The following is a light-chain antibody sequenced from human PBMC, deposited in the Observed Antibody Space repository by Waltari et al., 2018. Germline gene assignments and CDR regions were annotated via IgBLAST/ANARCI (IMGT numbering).Light chain of an antibody. CDR2: KAS. CDR1: QSISSW. Sequence: DIQMTQSPSTLSASVGDRVTITCRASQSISSWLDWYQQKPGKAPKLLIYKASSLESGVPSRFSGSGSGTEFTLTISSLQPDDFATYYCQQYNSYLRTFGGGTKVEIK. V-gene: IGKV1-5*03. CDR3: QQYNSYLRT. J-gene: IGKJ4*01.